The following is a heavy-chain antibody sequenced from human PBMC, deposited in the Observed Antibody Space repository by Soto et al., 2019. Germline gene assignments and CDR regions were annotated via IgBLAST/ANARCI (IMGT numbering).Heavy chain of an antibody. CDR2: ISYDGSNK. Sequence: GGSLRLSCAASGFTFSSYGMHWVRQAPGKGLEWVAVISYDGSNKYYADSVKGRFTISRDNSKNTLYLQMNSLRAEDTAVYYCAKDSKTSGSYFVPTYYYYMDVWGKGTTVTVSS. D-gene: IGHD3-10*01. CDR1: GFTFSSYG. V-gene: IGHV3-30*18. J-gene: IGHJ6*03. CDR3: AKDSKTSGSYFVPTYYYYMDV.